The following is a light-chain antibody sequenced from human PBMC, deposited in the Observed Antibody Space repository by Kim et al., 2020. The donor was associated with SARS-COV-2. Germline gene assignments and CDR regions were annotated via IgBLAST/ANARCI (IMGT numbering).Light chain of an antibody. CDR3: QAWDSGTGV. Sequence: SVSPGQTASITCSGDKLGDKYVCWYQQKPGQSPVRVIYEDSRRPSGIPGRFLGSNSGDTATLTISGTQAMDEADYYCQAWDSGTGVFGGGTQLTVL. J-gene: IGLJ3*02. CDR1: KLGDKY. CDR2: EDS. V-gene: IGLV3-1*01.